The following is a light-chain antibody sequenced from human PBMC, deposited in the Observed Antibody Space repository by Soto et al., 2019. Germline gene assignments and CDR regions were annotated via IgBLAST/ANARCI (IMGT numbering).Light chain of an antibody. Sequence: EIVLTQSPATLSLSPGERATLSCRASQSVSSYLAWYQQKPGPAPRLLIYDASNRATGIPARFSGSGSGTDLTLTISSLEPEDFEVYYCQQRSNWPPGLTFGGGTKVEIK. V-gene: IGKV3-11*01. CDR1: QSVSSY. CDR3: QQRSNWPPGLT. CDR2: DAS. J-gene: IGKJ4*01.